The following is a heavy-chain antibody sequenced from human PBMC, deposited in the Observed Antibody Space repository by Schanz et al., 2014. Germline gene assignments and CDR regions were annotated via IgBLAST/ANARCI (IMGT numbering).Heavy chain of an antibody. Sequence: EVQLVESGGGLVQPGGSLRLSCAASGFTFSNYWMSWVRQAPGKGLEWVAYIKHDGSEKYHVDSVKGRFTISRDNAKNSLSLQMNSLRAEDTAVYYCARGYSNIWSPMAYWGQGTLVAVSS. CDR2: IKHDGSEK. J-gene: IGHJ4*02. V-gene: IGHV3-7*01. D-gene: IGHD6-13*01. CDR3: ARGYSNIWSPMAY. CDR1: GFTFSNYW.